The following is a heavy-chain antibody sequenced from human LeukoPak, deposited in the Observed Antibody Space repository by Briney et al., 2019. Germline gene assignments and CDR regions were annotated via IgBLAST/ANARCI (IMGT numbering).Heavy chain of an antibody. D-gene: IGHD3-22*01. J-gene: IGHJ4*02. CDR2: ISSSGSTI. V-gene: IGHV3-48*03. CDR1: GFTFSSYE. CDR3: ARDLTYHYDPTSDY. Sequence: GGSLRLSCAASGFTFSSYEMNWVRQAPGKGLGWVSYISSSGSTIYYADSVKGRFTISRDNAKNSLYLQMNSLRADDTAVYYCARDLTYHYDPTSDYWGQGTLVTVSS.